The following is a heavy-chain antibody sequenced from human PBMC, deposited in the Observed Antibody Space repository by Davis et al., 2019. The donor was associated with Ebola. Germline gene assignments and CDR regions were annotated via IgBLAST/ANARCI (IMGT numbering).Heavy chain of an antibody. CDR3: ARDQGAIAARPSAFDM. CDR2: ISTSSSPI. CDR1: AFSFSSYS. Sequence: GESLKISCAASAFSFSSYSMNWVRQAPGKGLEWVSYISTSSSPIYYADSVEGRFTISRDNAKNSLYLQMNSLRDEDTAVYYCARDQGAIAARPSAFDMWGQGTMVTVSS. J-gene: IGHJ3*02. V-gene: IGHV3-48*02. D-gene: IGHD6-6*01.